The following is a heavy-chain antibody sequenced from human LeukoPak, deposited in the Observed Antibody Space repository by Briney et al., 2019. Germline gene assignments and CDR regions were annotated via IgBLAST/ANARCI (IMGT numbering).Heavy chain of an antibody. CDR1: GFSLSTSGVG. CDR3: AHNRGPEEGVHTSNSYYFNY. D-gene: IGHD2-2*01. V-gene: IGHV2-5*02. J-gene: IGHJ4*02. CDR2: MYWDDDK. Sequence: SGPTLVNPTQNLTLTCTFSGFSLSTSGVGVGWIRQPPGKALEWLALMYWDDDKRYSPSLKSRLNITKDTSKAQVLLTMTNMDPVDTATYYCAHNRGPEEGVHTSNSYYFNYWGQGTLVTVSS.